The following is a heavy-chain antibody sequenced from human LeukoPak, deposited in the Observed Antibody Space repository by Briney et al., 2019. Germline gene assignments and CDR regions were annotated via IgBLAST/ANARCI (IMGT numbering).Heavy chain of an antibody. V-gene: IGHV4-59*01. CDR3: ARPYYYDSSGYYYYFDY. CDR2: INYSGST. CDR1: GGSISSYY. J-gene: IGHJ4*02. D-gene: IGHD3-22*01. Sequence: SETLSLTCTVSGGSISSYYWSWIRQPPGKGLEGFGYINYSGSTNYNPSLKSRVTISVDTSKNQFSLKLSSVTAADTAVYYCARPYYYDSSGYYYYFDYWGQGTLVTVSS.